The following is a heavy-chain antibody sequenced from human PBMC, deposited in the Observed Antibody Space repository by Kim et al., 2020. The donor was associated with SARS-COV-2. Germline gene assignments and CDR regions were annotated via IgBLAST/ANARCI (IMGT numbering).Heavy chain of an antibody. V-gene: IGHV4-34*01. Sequence: SETLSLTCAVYGGSFSGHYWSWIRQPPGKGLEWIGEIHQSGSTNYNPSLKSRVTISIDTSKNQFSLKLSSVTAADTGFYYCARGRAGVVPAPLLGIGPHYDYFIMDVWGHGPTVTVSS. J-gene: IGHJ6*02. CDR3: ARGRAGVVPAPLLGIGPHYDYFIMDV. CDR2: IHQSGST. D-gene: IGHD2-2*02. CDR1: GGSFSGHY.